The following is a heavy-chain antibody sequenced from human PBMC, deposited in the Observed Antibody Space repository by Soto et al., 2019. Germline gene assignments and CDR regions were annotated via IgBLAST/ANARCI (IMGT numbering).Heavy chain of an antibody. CDR2: INSNGGST. V-gene: IGHV3-64*01. J-gene: IGHJ5*02. Sequence: EVQLVESGGGLVQPGGSLRLSCAASGFTFSNYAMHWVRQAPGKGLEYVSAINSNGGSTYYANSVKGRFTISRDNSKNTLYLQMGSLRAEDMAVYYCARALSRGPWGQGTLVTVSS. CDR3: ARALSRGP. CDR1: GFTFSNYA.